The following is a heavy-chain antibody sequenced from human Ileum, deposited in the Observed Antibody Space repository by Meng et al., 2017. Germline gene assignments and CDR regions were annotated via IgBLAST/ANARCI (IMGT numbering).Heavy chain of an antibody. D-gene: IGHD1-26*01. V-gene: IGHV4-34*08. J-gene: IGHJ5*01. CDR2: INHSGTT. CDR1: GVTFSGYY. Sequence: QLQLQQLCSVLLNPSETLSLTCAVYGVTFSGYYCSWIRQPPGKGLEWIGEINHSGTTKYNPSLQSRVTMSADTSKKQFSLKLTSLTAADTAVYYCAMWVSPLNIDTWGQGTLVTVSS. CDR3: AMWVSPLNIDT.